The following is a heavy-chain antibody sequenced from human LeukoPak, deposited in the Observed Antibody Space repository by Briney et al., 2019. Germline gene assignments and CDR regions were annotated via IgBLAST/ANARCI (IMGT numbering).Heavy chain of an antibody. J-gene: IGHJ3*02. CDR3: ASVGFDDAFDI. CDR2: FNPNSGGT. CDR1: VYTFTGYF. V-gene: IGHV1-2*02. Sequence: ASVKLSCKASVYTFTGYFMHWVRQAPGQGLELTGWFNPNSGGTNPALKFQGRVTIPRDTSISTAYMEPSRLRSDDTAVYYCASVGFDDAFDIWGQGTIVTVSS. D-gene: IGHD3-10*01.